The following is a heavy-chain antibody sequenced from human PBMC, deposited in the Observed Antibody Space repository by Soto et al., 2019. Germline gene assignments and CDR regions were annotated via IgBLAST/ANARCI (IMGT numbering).Heavy chain of an antibody. CDR3: ATMIRGLIHWLDP. J-gene: IGHJ5*02. D-gene: IGHD3-16*01. Sequence: QVQLVQSGAEVKRPGASVKVSCKASGDTFSNFDFNWVRQATGQGPGWMGWMYPNNGQTAYARTFQGRVTMTWNSSTSTAYMELSSLTSEDTAVYYCATMIRGLIHWLDPWGQGTLVTVSS. V-gene: IGHV1-8*01. CDR1: GDTFSNFD. CDR2: MYPNNGQT.